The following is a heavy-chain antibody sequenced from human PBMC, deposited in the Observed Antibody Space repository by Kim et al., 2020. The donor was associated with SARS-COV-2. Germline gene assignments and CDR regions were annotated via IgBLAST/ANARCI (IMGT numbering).Heavy chain of an antibody. J-gene: IGHJ4*02. V-gene: IGHV3-73*01. CDR3: TTYVTGLGSF. Sequence: GGSLRLSCAASGFTFSGSAMHWVRQAPEKGLEWVGRIRSIANNYGTAYAASVGGRIALSRDDSTNTAYLHMNSLKAGDTAVYSCTTYVTGLGSFWGQGTRVTVSP. CDR1: GFTFSGSA. D-gene: IGHD2-21*02. CDR2: IRSIANNYGT.